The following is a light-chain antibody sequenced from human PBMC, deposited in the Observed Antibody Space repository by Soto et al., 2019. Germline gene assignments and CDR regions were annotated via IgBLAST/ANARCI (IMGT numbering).Light chain of an antibody. CDR1: QTVRSNY. J-gene: IGKJ4*01. CDR3: QQFSSYPLT. V-gene: IGKV3-20*01. Sequence: EIVWTQSPATLSLSPGERATLSCRASQTVRSNYLAWYQQKPGQAPRLLIYDASSRATGIPDRFSGGGSGTDFTLTVSRLEPEDFAVYYCQQFSSYPLTFGGGTKVDIK. CDR2: DAS.